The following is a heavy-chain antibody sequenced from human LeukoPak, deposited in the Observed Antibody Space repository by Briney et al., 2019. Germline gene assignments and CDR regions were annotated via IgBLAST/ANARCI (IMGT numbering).Heavy chain of an antibody. CDR1: GFTFSSYA. CDR2: ISGSGGST. J-gene: IGHJ3*02. Sequence: GGSLRLSCAASGFTFSSYAMSWVRQAPGKGLEWVSAISGSGGSTYYADSVKGRFTISRDNSKNTLYLQMNSLRAEDTAVYYCAKDRGVRGFYDAFDIWGQGQWSPSLQ. D-gene: IGHD3-10*01. V-gene: IGHV3-23*01. CDR3: AKDRGVRGFYDAFDI.